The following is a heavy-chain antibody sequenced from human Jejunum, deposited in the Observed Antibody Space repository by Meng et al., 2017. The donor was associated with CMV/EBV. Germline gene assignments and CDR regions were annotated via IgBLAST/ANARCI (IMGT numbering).Heavy chain of an antibody. CDR2: IYHSGST. D-gene: IGHD3-10*01. Sequence: NYYWSWIRQPPGKGLEWIGYIYHSGSTNYNPSLKSRVTISIDTSKNQFSLKLSSVSAADTAVYYCTRGVRGVTITSPFYYGMDVWGQGTTVTVSS. J-gene: IGHJ6*02. CDR1: NYY. V-gene: IGHV4-59*01. CDR3: TRGVRGVTITSPFYYGMDV.